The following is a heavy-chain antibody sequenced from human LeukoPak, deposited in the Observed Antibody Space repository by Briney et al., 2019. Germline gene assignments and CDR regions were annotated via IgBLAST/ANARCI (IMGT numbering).Heavy chain of an antibody. CDR3: ARDRKACSGGSCYFRGWFDP. CDR1: GYTFTRYY. CDR2: INPNSGGT. D-gene: IGHD2-15*01. V-gene: IGHV1-2*02. Sequence: GASVEVSCKASGYTFTRYYMHWVRQAPGQGLEWMGWINPNSGGTNYAQKFQGRVTMTRDTSISTAYMELSRLRSDDTAVYYCARDRKACSGGSCYFRGWFDPWGQGTLVTVSS. J-gene: IGHJ5*02.